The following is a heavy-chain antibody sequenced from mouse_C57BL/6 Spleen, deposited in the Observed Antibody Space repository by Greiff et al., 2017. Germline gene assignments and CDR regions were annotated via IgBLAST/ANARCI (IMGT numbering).Heavy chain of an antibody. CDR1: GYTFTSYW. J-gene: IGHJ4*01. CDR3: ARRERVVDTEYYAMGY. V-gene: IGHV1-50*01. D-gene: IGHD1-1*01. CDR2: IDPSDSYT. Sequence: QVQLQQPGAELVKPGASVKLSCKASGYTFTSYWMQWVKQRPGQGLEWIGEIDPSDSYTNYNQKFKGKATLTVDTSSSTAYMQLSSLTSEDSAVYYCARRERVVDTEYYAMGYWGQGTSVTVAS.